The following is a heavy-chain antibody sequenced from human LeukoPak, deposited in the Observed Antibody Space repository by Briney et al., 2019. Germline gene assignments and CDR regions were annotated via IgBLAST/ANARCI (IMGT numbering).Heavy chain of an antibody. J-gene: IGHJ4*02. CDR2: IYYSGST. Sequence: SQTLSLTCTVSGGSISSGDYYWSWIRQPPGKGLEWIEYIYYSGSTYYNPSLKSRVTISVDTSKNQFSLKLSSVTAADTAVYYCARDDPDGANDYWGQGTLVTVSS. V-gene: IGHV4-30-4*01. D-gene: IGHD3-16*01. CDR3: ARDDPDGANDY. CDR1: GGSISSGDYY.